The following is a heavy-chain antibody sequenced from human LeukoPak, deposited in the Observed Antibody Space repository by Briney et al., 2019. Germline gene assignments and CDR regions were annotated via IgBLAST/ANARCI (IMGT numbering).Heavy chain of an antibody. V-gene: IGHV3-48*03. D-gene: IGHD4-17*01. CDR3: ARVPDYGDYGGFGY. CDR1: GFTFSSYE. CDR2: ISSSGSTV. J-gene: IGHJ4*02. Sequence: GGSLRLSCAASGFTFSSYEMNWVRQAPGKGLEWVSYISSSGSTVYYADSVKGRFTISRDNAKNSLYLQMNSLRAEDTAVYYCARVPDYGDYGGFGYWGQGTLVTVSS.